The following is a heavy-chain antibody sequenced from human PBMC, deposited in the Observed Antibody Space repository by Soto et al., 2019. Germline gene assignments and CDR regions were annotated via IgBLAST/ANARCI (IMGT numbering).Heavy chain of an antibody. CDR1: GFTFSSYA. CDR2: ISGSGGST. Sequence: GGSLRLSCAASGFTFSSYAMSWVRQAPGKGLEWVSGISGSGGSTYYADSVKGRFTISRDNFKNTLFLHMNSLRAEDTAVYYCASPGNPLDYWGQGTLVTVSS. J-gene: IGHJ4*02. V-gene: IGHV3-23*01. D-gene: IGHD1-1*01. CDR3: ASPGNPLDY.